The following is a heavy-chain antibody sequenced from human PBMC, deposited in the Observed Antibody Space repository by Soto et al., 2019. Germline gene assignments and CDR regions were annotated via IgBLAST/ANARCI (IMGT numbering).Heavy chain of an antibody. V-gene: IGHV1-18*04. D-gene: IGHD7-27*01. CDR2: ISGKNGNT. CDR1: GYTFAHYD. J-gene: IGHJ6*02. CDR3: ARPWDYYYYSMDV. Sequence: QIQLVQSGAEVKKPGASVKVSCQASGYTFAHYDIIWVRQAPGQGLEWMGWISGKNGNTNYAQEFQVRVTLTTDTSTSTAYMELRSLTSADTAVYYCARPWDYYYYSMDVWGQGTTVTVS.